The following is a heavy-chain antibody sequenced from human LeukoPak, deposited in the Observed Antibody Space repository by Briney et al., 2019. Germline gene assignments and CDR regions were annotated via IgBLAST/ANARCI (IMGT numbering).Heavy chain of an antibody. D-gene: IGHD1-14*01. J-gene: IGHJ5*02. CDR3: ARDGYYRVNWFDP. CDR2: IYYSGST. V-gene: IGHV4-39*07. Sequence: PSETLSLTCTVSSGSISSSSYYWGWIRQPPGKGLEWIGSIYYSGSTYYNPSLKSRVTISVDTSKNQFSLKLSSVTAADTAVYYCARDGYYRVNWFDPWGQGTLVTVSS. CDR1: SGSISSSSYY.